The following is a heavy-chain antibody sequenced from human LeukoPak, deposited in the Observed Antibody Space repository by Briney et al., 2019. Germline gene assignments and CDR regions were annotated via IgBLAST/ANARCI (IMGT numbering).Heavy chain of an antibody. Sequence: GGSLRLSCAASGFTFSGSAMHWVHQASGKGLEWVGRIRSKANSYATAYAASVKGRFTISRDDSKNTAYLQMNSLKTEDTAVYYCTRPTNYDILTGYYSDLPDAFDIWGQGTMVTVSS. D-gene: IGHD3-9*01. CDR3: TRPTNYDILTGYYSDLPDAFDI. V-gene: IGHV3-73*01. CDR1: GFTFSGSA. J-gene: IGHJ3*02. CDR2: IRSKANSYAT.